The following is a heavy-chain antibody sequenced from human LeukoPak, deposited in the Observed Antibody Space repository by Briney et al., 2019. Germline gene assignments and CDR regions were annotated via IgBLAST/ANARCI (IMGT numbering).Heavy chain of an antibody. Sequence: ASVKVSCKASGYTFTSYGISWVRQAPGQGLEWMGWISAYNGNTNYAQKLQGRVTMTTDTSTSTAYMELRSLRSDDMAVYYCARVAAFAGVYYYYYMDVWGKGTTVTVSS. J-gene: IGHJ6*03. V-gene: IGHV1-18*03. CDR1: GYTFTSYG. CDR2: ISAYNGNT. D-gene: IGHD2-15*01. CDR3: ARVAAFAGVYYYYYMDV.